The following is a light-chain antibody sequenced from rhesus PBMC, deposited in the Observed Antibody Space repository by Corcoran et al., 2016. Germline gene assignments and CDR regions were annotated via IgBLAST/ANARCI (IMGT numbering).Light chain of an antibody. V-gene: IGLV2-19*02. Sequence: QAAPTQSPSVSGSPGQSVTISCTVTDSDIGLYSAVSWYQQHPGKAPKLMIFEVTLRPSGVSDRFSGSKSGSTASLTISGLQAEDEADYYCSSYAGSGTYIFGPGTRLTVL. CDR1: DSDIGLYSA. J-gene: IGLJ1*01. CDR3: SSYAGSGTYI. CDR2: EVT.